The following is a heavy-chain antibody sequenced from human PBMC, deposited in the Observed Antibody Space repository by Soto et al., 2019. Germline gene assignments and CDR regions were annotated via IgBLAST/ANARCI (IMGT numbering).Heavy chain of an antibody. CDR3: ARAEAISGASDWFDP. V-gene: IGHV1-8*01. Sequence: ASVKVSCKASGYTFTSYDINWVRQATGQGLEWMGWMNPNSGNTGYAQKFLGRVTMTRNTSISTAYMELSSLRSEDTAVYYCARAEAISGASDWFDPWGQGTLVTVSS. CDR2: MNPNSGNT. CDR1: GYTFTSYD. D-gene: IGHD3-3*01. J-gene: IGHJ5*02.